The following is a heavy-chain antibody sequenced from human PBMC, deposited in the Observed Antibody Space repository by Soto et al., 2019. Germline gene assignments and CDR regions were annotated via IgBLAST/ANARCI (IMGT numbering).Heavy chain of an antibody. D-gene: IGHD4-17*01. J-gene: IGHJ4*02. V-gene: IGHV1-69*13. CDR1: GGTFSSYA. CDR2: VIPIFGTA. CDR3: ARVGVDYGDYVSQGDDY. Sequence: ASVKVSCKASGGTFSSYAISWVRQAPGQGLEWMGGVIPIFGTANYAQKLQGRVKITADESTSTAYMELSSLRSEDTAVDYSARVGVDYGDYVSQGDDYWGQGTLVTVSS.